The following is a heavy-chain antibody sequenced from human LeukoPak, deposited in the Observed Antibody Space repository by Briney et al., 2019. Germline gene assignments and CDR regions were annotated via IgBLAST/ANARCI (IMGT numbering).Heavy chain of an antibody. J-gene: IGHJ4*02. Sequence: GGSLRLSCAASGFTFSTYWMPWVRHGPGKGLVWVSRINSDGTTTNYADSVKGRFTISRDNAKNTLYLQMSSLRAEDTAVYYCASDRVTTEYWGQGTLVTVSS. D-gene: IGHD4-17*01. CDR2: INSDGTTT. V-gene: IGHV3-74*01. CDR3: ASDRVTTEY. CDR1: GFTFSTYW.